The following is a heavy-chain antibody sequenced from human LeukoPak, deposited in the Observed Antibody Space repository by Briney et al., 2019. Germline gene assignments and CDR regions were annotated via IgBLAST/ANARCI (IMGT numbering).Heavy chain of an antibody. CDR3: ARGFEQWLARGYVQH. D-gene: IGHD6-19*01. J-gene: IGHJ1*01. Sequence: GGSLRLSCAASGFTFSSYAMHWVRQAPGKGLEWVAVISYDGSNKYYADSVKGRFTISRDNSKNTLYLQMNSLRAEDTAVYYCARGFEQWLARGYVQHWGQGTLVTVSS. CDR1: GFTFSSYA. CDR2: ISYDGSNK. V-gene: IGHV3-30-3*01.